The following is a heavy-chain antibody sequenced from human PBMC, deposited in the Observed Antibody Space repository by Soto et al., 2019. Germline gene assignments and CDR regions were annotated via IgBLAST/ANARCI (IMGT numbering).Heavy chain of an antibody. CDR3: ATHGRNWAEDY. CDR1: GFTFSSYG. CDR2: IWYDGSNK. Sequence: QVQLLESGGGVVQPGRSLRLSCAASGFTFSSYGMHWVRQAPGKGLEWVAVIWYDGSNKYYADSVKGRFTISRDNSKNKLYLHMNSLRAEDTDVYYCATHGRNWAEDYWGQGTLVTVSS. J-gene: IGHJ4*02. V-gene: IGHV3-33*01. D-gene: IGHD1-1*01.